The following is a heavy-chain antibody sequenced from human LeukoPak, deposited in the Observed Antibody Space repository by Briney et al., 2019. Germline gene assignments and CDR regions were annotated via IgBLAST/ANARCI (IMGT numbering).Heavy chain of an antibody. D-gene: IGHD6-6*01. CDR3: AKDLLKEYSSSNWFDP. CDR1: GFTFSSYG. J-gene: IGHJ5*02. Sequence: GGSLRLSCVASGFTFSSYGVHWVRQAPGKGLEWVAVISYDGSNKYYADSVKGRFTISRDNSKNTLYLQMNSLRAEDTAVYYCAKDLLKEYSSSNWFDPWGQGTLVTVSS. CDR2: ISYDGSNK. V-gene: IGHV3-30*18.